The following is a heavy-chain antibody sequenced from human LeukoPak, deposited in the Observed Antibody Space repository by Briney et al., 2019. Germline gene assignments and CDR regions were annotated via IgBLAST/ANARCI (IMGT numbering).Heavy chain of an antibody. V-gene: IGHV3-7*01. CDR2: IKQDGSEK. CDR3: ARDRDYDFWSGYTYYFDY. Sequence: PGGSLRLSCAAPGFTFSIYWMSWVRQAPGKGLEGVANIKQDGSEKYYVDSVKGRFTISRDNAKNSLYLQMNSLRAEDTAVYYCARDRDYDFWSGYTYYFDYWGQGTLVTVSS. CDR1: GFTFSIYW. J-gene: IGHJ4*02. D-gene: IGHD3-3*01.